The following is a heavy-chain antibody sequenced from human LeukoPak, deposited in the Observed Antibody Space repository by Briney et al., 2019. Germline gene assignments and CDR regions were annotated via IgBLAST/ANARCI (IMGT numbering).Heavy chain of an antibody. Sequence: GASVKVSCKASGYTFTGYYMHWVRQAPGQGLEWMGWINPNSGGTNYAQKFQGRVTMTRDTSISTAYMELSRLRSDDTAVYYCARLWGPGRLWFGELLRWFDPWGQGTLVTVSS. CDR1: GYTFTGYY. CDR3: ARLWGPGRLWFGELLRWFDP. V-gene: IGHV1-2*02. CDR2: INPNSGGT. J-gene: IGHJ5*02. D-gene: IGHD3-10*01.